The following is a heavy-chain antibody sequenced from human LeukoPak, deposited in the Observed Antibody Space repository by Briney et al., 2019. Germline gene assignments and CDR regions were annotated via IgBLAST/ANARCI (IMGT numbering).Heavy chain of an antibody. D-gene: IGHD4-17*01. CDR2: IYYSGST. Sequence: SQTLSLTCTVSGGSISSGDYYWSWIRQPPGTGLEWIGYIYYSGSTYYNPSLKSRVTISVDTSKNQSSLKLSSVTAADTAVYYCAVMTTVRYLFDYWGQGTLVTVSS. V-gene: IGHV4-30-4*01. J-gene: IGHJ4*02. CDR1: GGSISSGDYY. CDR3: AVMTTVRYLFDY.